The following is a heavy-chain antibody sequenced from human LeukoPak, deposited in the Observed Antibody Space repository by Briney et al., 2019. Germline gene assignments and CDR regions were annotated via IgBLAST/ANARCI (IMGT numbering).Heavy chain of an antibody. CDR3: ARSDLVGASIFDY. D-gene: IGHD1-26*01. J-gene: IGHJ4*02. Sequence: SETLSLTCTVSGGSISSYYWSWIRQPAGKGLEWIGRIYSSGSANYNPSLRSRVTMSVDMSKNQFSLKVTSVTAADTAVYYCARSDLVGASIFDYWGQGTLVTVSS. V-gene: IGHV4-4*07. CDR2: IYSSGSA. CDR1: GGSISSYY.